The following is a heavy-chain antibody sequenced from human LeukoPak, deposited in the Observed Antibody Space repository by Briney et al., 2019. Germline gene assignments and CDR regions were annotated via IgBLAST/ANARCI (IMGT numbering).Heavy chain of an antibody. Sequence: GRSLRLSCAASGFTFSTYAIHWVRQAPGKGLEWVAVISYDGSNKYYADSVKGRFTISRDNSKNTLFLQMNSLRAEDTAVYYCARDYGDIVATISSYYYGMDVWGQGTTVNVSS. J-gene: IGHJ6*02. CDR3: ARDYGDIVATISSYYYGMDV. V-gene: IGHV3-30*04. CDR1: GFTFSTYA. D-gene: IGHD5-12*01. CDR2: ISYDGSNK.